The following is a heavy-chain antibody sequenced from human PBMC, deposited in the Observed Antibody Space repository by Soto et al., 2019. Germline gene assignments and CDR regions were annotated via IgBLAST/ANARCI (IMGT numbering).Heavy chain of an antibody. CDR3: ARAIVVVPAATDWFDP. J-gene: IGHJ5*02. Sequence: SETLSLTCTVSGGSISSGGYYWSWIRQHPGKGLEWIGYIYYSGSTYYNPSLKSRVTISVDTSKNQFSLKLSSVTAADTAVYYCARAIVVVPAATDWFDPWGQGTLVTVSS. CDR2: IYYSGST. CDR1: GGSISSGGYY. D-gene: IGHD2-2*01. V-gene: IGHV4-31*03.